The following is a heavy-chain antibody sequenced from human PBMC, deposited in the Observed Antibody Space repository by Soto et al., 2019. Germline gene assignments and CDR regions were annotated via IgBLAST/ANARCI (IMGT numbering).Heavy chain of an antibody. Sequence: SETLSLTCSVSGDSINSDNYYWGWIRQPPGKGLEWIGSIYYRGSTYYNPSLKTRVTISLDKSKNQFSLKLSSVTAADTAVYYCARHENPGIAVAGDFDYWGQGTLVTVSS. D-gene: IGHD6-19*01. CDR2: IYYRGST. CDR3: ARHENPGIAVAGDFDY. J-gene: IGHJ4*02. CDR1: GDSINSDNYY. V-gene: IGHV4-39*01.